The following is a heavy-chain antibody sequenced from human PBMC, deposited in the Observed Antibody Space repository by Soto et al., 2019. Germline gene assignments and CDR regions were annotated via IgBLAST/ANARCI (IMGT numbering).Heavy chain of an antibody. CDR1: GGTFSSYA. D-gene: IGHD4-17*01. CDR2: IIPIFGTA. V-gene: IGHV1-69*13. Sequence: GASVKVSCKASGGTFSSYAISWVRQAPGQGLEWMGGIIPIFGTANYAQKFQGRVTITADESTSTAYMELSSLRSEDTAVYYCARTGSPFYGGKTRRRYTYSVMDFWGKGTTVTVSP. CDR3: ARTGSPFYGGKTRRRYTYSVMDF. J-gene: IGHJ6*04.